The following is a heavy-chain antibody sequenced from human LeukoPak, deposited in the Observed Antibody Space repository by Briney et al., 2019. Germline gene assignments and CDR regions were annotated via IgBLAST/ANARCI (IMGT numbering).Heavy chain of an antibody. CDR2: ISSSSSYI. CDR3: ARDLRDTVGPFDY. V-gene: IGHV3-21*04. D-gene: IGHD4-23*01. CDR1: GFTFSSYS. Sequence: PGGSLRLSCAASGFTFSSYSMNWVRQAPGKGLEWVSSISSSSSYIYYADSVKGRFTISRDNAKNSLYLQMNSLRAEDTALYYCARDLRDTVGPFDYWGQGTLVTVSS. J-gene: IGHJ4*02.